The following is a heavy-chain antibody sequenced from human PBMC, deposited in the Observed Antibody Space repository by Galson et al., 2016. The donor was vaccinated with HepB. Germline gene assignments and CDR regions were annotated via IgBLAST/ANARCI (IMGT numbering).Heavy chain of an antibody. V-gene: IGHV1-18*01. D-gene: IGHD6-13*01. CDR2: ISAYNGQT. Sequence: SGAEVKKPGASVKVSCKSSGYTFTSHGISWVRQAPGQGLEWMGWISAYNGQTNYAQKFQGRVTMSTDTSTSTTYVELRSLRYDDTAVYYCARDQPRITTAGTADYWGQGTLVTVSS. CDR1: GYTFTSHG. J-gene: IGHJ4*02. CDR3: ARDQPRITTAGTADY.